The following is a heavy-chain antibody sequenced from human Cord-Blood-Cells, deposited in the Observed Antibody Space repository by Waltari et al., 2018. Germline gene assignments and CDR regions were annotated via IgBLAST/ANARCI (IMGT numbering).Heavy chain of an antibody. Sequence: QVQLVQSGAEVKKAGASVTVSCKASGYTFTSYVINWVLQATGQGLEWLGWMIPNIGNTGYAQKFQVRVTITRNTSISTAYMELSILRSEDTAVYYCARAYHNWFDPMGQGTLVTGSS. CDR2: MIPNIGNT. CDR3: ARAYHNWFDP. V-gene: IGHV1-8*03. J-gene: IGHJ5*02. CDR1: GYTFTSYV. D-gene: IGHD2-2*02.